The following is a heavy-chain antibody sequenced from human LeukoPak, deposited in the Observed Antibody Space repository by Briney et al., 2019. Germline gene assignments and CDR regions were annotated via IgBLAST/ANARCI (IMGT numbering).Heavy chain of an antibody. CDR3: ARKDRVLLWFGESRGYFDY. D-gene: IGHD3-10*01. CDR1: GGSFSGYY. J-gene: IGHJ4*02. V-gene: IGHV4-34*01. CDR2: INHSGST. Sequence: SETLSLTCAVYGGSFSGYYWSWIRQPPGKGLEWSGQINHSGSTNYNPSLKSRVTISVDTSKNQFSLKLSSVTAADTAVYYCARKDRVLLWFGESRGYFDYWGQGTLVTVSS.